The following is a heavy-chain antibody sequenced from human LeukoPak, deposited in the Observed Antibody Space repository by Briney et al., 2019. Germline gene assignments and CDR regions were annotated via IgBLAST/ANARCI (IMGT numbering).Heavy chain of an antibody. CDR2: IDWDDDK. CDR1: GFSLSTSGMC. CDR3: ARISAVGGSLEYSSSFDY. D-gene: IGHD6-6*01. J-gene: IGHJ4*02. Sequence: SGPTLVNPTQTLTLTCTFSGFSLSTSGMCVSWVRQPPGKALEWLALIDWDDDKYYSTSLKTRLTISKDTPKNQVVLTMTNMDPVDTATYYCARISAVGGSLEYSSSFDYWGQGTLVTVSS. V-gene: IGHV2-70*20.